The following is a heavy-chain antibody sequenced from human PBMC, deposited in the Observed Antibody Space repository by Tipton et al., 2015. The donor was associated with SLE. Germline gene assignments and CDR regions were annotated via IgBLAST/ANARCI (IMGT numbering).Heavy chain of an antibody. CDR3: ARAPEYYDVSTAEYASDAFDI. J-gene: IGHJ3*02. Sequence: TLSLTCAVSGGSISSSNWWSWVRQPPGKGLEWIGTVYHTGNTYYNPSLKSRVTMSVDTSKNQFSLKLNSVTAADTAVYYCARAPEYYDVSTAEYASDAFDIWGQGTLVTVSS. CDR1: GGSISSSNW. CDR2: VYHTGNT. V-gene: IGHV4-4*02. D-gene: IGHD3-9*01.